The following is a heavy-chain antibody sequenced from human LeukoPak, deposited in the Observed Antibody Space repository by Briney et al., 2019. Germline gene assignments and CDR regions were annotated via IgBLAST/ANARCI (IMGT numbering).Heavy chain of an antibody. CDR1: GVSINSHY. CDR3: VLSPNQDFFDY. V-gene: IGHV4-4*09. CDR2: IYGSGRT. Sequence: SETLSLTCTVSGVSINSHYLNWIRQPPGKGPEWIGYIYGSGRTNYNPSLKSRVTMSVDTSKSQFSLRLSSVTAADTAVYYCVLSPNQDFFDYWGQGPLVTVSS. J-gene: IGHJ4*02.